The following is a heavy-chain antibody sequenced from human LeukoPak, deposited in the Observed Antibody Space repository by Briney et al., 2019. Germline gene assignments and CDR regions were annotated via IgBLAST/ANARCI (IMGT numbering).Heavy chain of an antibody. D-gene: IGHD5-12*01. CDR3: AKSYNGYESKPDY. CDR1: GFTFGDYA. Sequence: PGGSLRLSCTVSGFTFGDYAINWVRQAPGKGLEWVSSISNSGGRTFYTDSVKGRFTISRDNSKITLYLQMNSLRAEDTAVYYCAKSYNGYESKPDYWGQGTLVTVSS. J-gene: IGHJ4*02. CDR2: ISNSGGRT. V-gene: IGHV3-23*01.